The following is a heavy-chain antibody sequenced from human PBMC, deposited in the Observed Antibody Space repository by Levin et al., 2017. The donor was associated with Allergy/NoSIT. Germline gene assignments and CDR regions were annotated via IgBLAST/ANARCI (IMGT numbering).Heavy chain of an antibody. D-gene: IGHD4-11*01. J-gene: IGHJ4*01. CDR3: VKQIGLYSNSLDY. CDR1: GFTFYSYA. V-gene: IGHV3-23*01. CDR2: ITSSGGST. Sequence: GGSLRLSCAASGFTFYSYAMSWVRQAPGKGLEWVSTITSSGGSTYYADSVKGRFTISRDNSKNTLYLQMTSLRAEDTAVYYCVKQIGLYSNSLDYWGHGTLVTVSS.